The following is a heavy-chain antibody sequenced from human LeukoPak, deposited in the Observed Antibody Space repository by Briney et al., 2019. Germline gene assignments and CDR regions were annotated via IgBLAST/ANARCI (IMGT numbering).Heavy chain of an antibody. Sequence: SETLSLTCSVSGGSINGYSWGWVRQPPAKGLECIGYMFDRGSPNHHPSLQNRVTTSVDTSKNEFSLRLTSVTAADTAVYYCARRIQLWSYWHFDLWGRGTLVTVS. V-gene: IGHV4-4*09. CDR3: ARRIQLWSYWHFDL. CDR2: MFDRGSP. CDR1: GGSINGYS. D-gene: IGHD1-1*01. J-gene: IGHJ2*01.